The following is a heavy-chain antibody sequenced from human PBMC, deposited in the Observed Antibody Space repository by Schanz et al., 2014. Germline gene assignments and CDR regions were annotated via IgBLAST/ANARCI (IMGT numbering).Heavy chain of an antibody. CDR1: GFSFSIFA. D-gene: IGHD2-21*01. V-gene: IGHV3-23*03. CDR2: ISYDGSSK. Sequence: EVQLLESGGGLVQPGGSLRLSCAASGFSFSIFAMTWVRQAPGKGLEWVALISYDGSSKNHADSVQGRFTISRDNSKNALYLQMDSLSAEDTAVYYCAKSKSQLPLFDYWGQGTLVAVSS. CDR3: AKSKSQLPLFDY. J-gene: IGHJ4*02.